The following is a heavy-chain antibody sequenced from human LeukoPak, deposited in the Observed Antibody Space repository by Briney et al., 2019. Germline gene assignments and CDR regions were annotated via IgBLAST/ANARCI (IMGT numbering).Heavy chain of an antibody. V-gene: IGHV4-61*02. CDR2: IYTSGST. D-gene: IGHD3-9*01. Sequence: SQTLSLTCTVSGGSISSGSYYWSWIRQPAGKGLEWIGRIYTSGSTNYNPSLKSRVTISVDTSKNQFSLKLSSVTAADTAVYYCARRRILTGYHTDYYYYYMDVWGKGTTVTVSS. J-gene: IGHJ6*03. CDR3: ARRRILTGYHTDYYYYYMDV. CDR1: GGSISSGSYY.